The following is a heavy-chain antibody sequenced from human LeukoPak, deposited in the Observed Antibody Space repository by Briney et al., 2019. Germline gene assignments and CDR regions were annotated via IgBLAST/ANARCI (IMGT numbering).Heavy chain of an antibody. CDR1: GFTFSSYG. CDR3: AKGGRRWELLSSFDY. CDR2: ISYDGSNK. V-gene: IGHV3-30*18. J-gene: IGHJ4*02. D-gene: IGHD2-15*01. Sequence: GGSLRLSCAASGFTFSSYGMHWVRQAPGKGLEWVAVISYDGSNKYYADSVKGRFTISRDNSKNTLYLQMNSLRAEDTAVYYCAKGGRRWELLSSFDYWGQGTLVTVSS.